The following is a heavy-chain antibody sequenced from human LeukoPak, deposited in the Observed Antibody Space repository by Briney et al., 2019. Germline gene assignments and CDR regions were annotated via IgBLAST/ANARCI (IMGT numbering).Heavy chain of an antibody. V-gene: IGHV3-21*06. CDR1: GFNFDDDG. CDR2: ITTTGGSI. CDR3: ATSFGATRGY. Sequence: GGSLRLSSAASGFNFDDDGMHWVRQAPGKGLEWVSSITTTGGSIYYADSVRGRFTISRDNAKNSLFLHMNTLRIEDTAVYYCATSFGATRGYWGQGTLVTVSS. J-gene: IGHJ4*02. D-gene: IGHD3-10*01.